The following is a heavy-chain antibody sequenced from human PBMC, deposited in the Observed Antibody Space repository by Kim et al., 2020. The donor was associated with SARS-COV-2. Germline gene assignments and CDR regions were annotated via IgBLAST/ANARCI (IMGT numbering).Heavy chain of an antibody. J-gene: IGHJ4*02. V-gene: IGHV4-59*01. CDR3: ARDMGWYHLDY. CDR2: MYNNGSP. CDR1: GASITTYY. Sequence: SETLSLTCFVSGASITTYYWSWIRQPPGKGLEWIGYMYNNGSPNYNPSLKSRVTISLDTSRNHFSLKLTSVTAADTAVYFCARDMGWYHLDYWGQGTLVT. D-gene: IGHD6-19*01.